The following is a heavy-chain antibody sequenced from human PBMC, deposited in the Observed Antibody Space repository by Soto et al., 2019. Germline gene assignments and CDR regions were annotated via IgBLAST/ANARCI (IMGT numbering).Heavy chain of an antibody. V-gene: IGHV3-15*01. Sequence: PGGSLRLSCAASGFIFSNAWMSWVRQAPGKGLEWVGRIKSKADGGTTNYAAPVKGRFNISGDGSKNTLYLQMNGLKTEDTAVYYCTTGWSSKDYWGQGTLVTVSS. D-gene: IGHD3-3*01. CDR3: TTGWSSKDY. CDR2: IKSKADGGTT. J-gene: IGHJ4*02. CDR1: GFIFSNAW.